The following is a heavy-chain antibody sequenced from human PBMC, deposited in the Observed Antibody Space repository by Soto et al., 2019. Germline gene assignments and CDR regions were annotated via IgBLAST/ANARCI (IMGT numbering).Heavy chain of an antibody. D-gene: IGHD3-9*01. J-gene: IGHJ6*02. CDR3: ARADYDILTGYYNTRFYYGMDV. CDR2: INPSGGST. V-gene: IGHV1-46*01. Sequence: GASVKVSCKASGYTFTSYYMHWVRQAPGQGLEWMGIINPSGGSTSYAQKFQGRVTMTRDTSTSTVYMELSSLRSEDTAVYYCARADYDILTGYYNTRFYYGMDVWGQGTTVTVSS. CDR1: GYTFTSYY.